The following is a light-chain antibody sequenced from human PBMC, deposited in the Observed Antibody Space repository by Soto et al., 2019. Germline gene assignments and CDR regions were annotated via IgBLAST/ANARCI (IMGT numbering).Light chain of an antibody. CDR1: QSVYDNY. Sequence: ENVLTQSPGTLSLSPGERATLSCRASQSVYDNYLAWYQQKPGQAPRLLIYGASTRATGVPDRFSGSGSGTDFTLTISRLEPEDFAVYYCQQHGSSPRTLGQGTKVDIK. CDR3: QQHGSSPRT. CDR2: GAS. J-gene: IGKJ1*01. V-gene: IGKV3-20*01.